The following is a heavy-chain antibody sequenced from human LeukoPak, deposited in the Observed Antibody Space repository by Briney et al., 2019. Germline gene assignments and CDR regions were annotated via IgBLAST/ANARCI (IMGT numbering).Heavy chain of an antibody. D-gene: IGHD3-10*01. Sequence: SETLSLTCAVSGGSISNNNWWSWVRQPPGMGLEWIGEIYHGGSTNYNPSLKSRVTMSVDRSKNQFSLKLSSVTAADTAVYYCARGEERGSGTVHFDYWGQGTLVTVSS. CDR3: ARGEERGSGTVHFDY. J-gene: IGHJ4*02. CDR1: GGSISNNNW. CDR2: IYHGGST. V-gene: IGHV4-4*02.